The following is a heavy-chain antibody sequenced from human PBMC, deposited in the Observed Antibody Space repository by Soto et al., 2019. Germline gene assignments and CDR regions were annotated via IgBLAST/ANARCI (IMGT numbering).Heavy chain of an antibody. CDR3: ARRDYGDYDYYYYGMDV. CDR1: GGSVSSGSYY. J-gene: IGHJ6*02. CDR2: IYYSVST. D-gene: IGHD4-17*01. Sequence: PSETLSLTCTVSGGSVSSGSYYWSWIRQPPGKGLEWIGYIYYSVSTNYNPSLKSRVTISVDTSKNQFSLKLSSVTAADTAVYYCARRDYGDYDYYYYGMDVWGQRKTVTV. V-gene: IGHV4-61*01.